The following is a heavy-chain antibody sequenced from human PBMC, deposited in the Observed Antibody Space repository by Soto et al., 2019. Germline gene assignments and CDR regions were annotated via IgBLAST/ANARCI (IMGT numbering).Heavy chain of an antibody. CDR3: ARDYCSSTNCSGFDY. Sequence: QVQLVQSGAEVKKPGSSVKVSCKASGGTFSSYTISWVRQAPGQGLEWMGRIIPILGIANYAQKFQGRVTITADKSTSTAYMELSSLRSEDTDVYYCARDYCSSTNCSGFDYWGQGTLVTVSS. CDR1: GGTFSSYT. J-gene: IGHJ4*02. CDR2: IIPILGIA. V-gene: IGHV1-69*08. D-gene: IGHD2-2*01.